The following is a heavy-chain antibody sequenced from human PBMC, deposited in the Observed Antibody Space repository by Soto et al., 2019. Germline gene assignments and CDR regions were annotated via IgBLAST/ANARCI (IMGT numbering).Heavy chain of an antibody. D-gene: IGHD3-10*01. CDR3: ARALPTWGGILPTPGAFDI. CDR2: IYYSGST. CDR1: GGSISSYY. Sequence: QVQLQESGPGLVKPSETLSLTCTVSGGSISSYYWSWIRQPPGKGLEWIGYIYYSGSTNYNPSLKSRVTISVDTSKNQFSLKLSSVTAADTAVYYCARALPTWGGILPTPGAFDIWGQGTMVTVSS. J-gene: IGHJ3*02. V-gene: IGHV4-59*01.